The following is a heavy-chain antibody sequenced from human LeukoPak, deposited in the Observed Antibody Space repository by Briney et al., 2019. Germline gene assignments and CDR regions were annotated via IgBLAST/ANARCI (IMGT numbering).Heavy chain of an antibody. Sequence: SDPLSLTCTASAGSSTSYHYSWIRQPPRQGQEGIAYISYSGRTTHSPSLKHRVTISVDTSKTQFSLKLSSVTAADTAVYYCARGGSGTYYHYWGQGTLVTVSS. CDR3: ARGGSGTYYHY. J-gene: IGHJ4*02. V-gene: IGHV4-59*07. CDR1: AGSSTSYH. CDR2: ISYSGRT. D-gene: IGHD1-26*01.